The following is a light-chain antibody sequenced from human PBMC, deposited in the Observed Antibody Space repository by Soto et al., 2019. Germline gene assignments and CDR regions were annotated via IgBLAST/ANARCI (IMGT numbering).Light chain of an antibody. J-gene: IGKJ1*01. CDR1: QSVSSN. CDR2: GAS. Sequence: EIVMTQSPATLSVSPGERATLSCRASQSVSSNLAWYQRKPGQAPRLLIYGASTRATGLPARFSGSGSGTEFTLTISSLQSEDFAVYYCQQYNNWPWTFGLGTKVEIK. V-gene: IGKV3-15*01. CDR3: QQYNNWPWT.